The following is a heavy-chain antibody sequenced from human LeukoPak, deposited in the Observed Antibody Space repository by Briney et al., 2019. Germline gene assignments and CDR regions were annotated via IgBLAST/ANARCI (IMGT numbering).Heavy chain of an antibody. J-gene: IGHJ4*02. CDR3: ARVKLSHGYSYGYNPYYFDY. Sequence: PSETLSLTCTVSGCTISIYDWSWIRQPPGKGLEWIWRIYIGGSNNYNPSLKRRPTMSVDTSKSQLSLKLSSVTAADTAVYYCARVKLSHGYSYGYNPYYFDYWGQGTLVTVSS. D-gene: IGHD5-18*01. V-gene: IGHV4-4*07. CDR2: IYIGGSN. CDR1: GCTISIYD.